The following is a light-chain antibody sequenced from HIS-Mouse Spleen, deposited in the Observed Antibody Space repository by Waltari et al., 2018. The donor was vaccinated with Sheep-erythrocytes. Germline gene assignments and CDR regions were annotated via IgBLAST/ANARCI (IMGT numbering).Light chain of an antibody. CDR2: DVS. V-gene: IGLV2-11*01. CDR3: CSYAGSYNHV. Sequence: SALTQPRSVSGSPGQSVTISCTGTSSDVGGYNYVSWYQQHPGKAPKLMIYDVSKRPSGFPDRFSGSKSGNTASLTISGLQAEDEADYYCCSYAGSYNHVFATGTKVTVL. CDR1: SSDVGGYNY. J-gene: IGLJ1*01.